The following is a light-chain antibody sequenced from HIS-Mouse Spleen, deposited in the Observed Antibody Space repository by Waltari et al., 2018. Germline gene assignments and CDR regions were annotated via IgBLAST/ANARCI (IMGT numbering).Light chain of an antibody. CDR1: SSAVGGYNY. J-gene: IGLJ3*02. Sequence: QSALTHPASVSGSPGQSITIPCTGTSSAVGGYNYVSWYQQHPGKAPKLMIYEVSNRPSGVSNRFSGSKSGNTASLTISGLQAEDEADYYCSSYTSSSTLWVFGGGTKLTVL. CDR3: SSYTSSSTLWV. CDR2: EVS. V-gene: IGLV2-14*01.